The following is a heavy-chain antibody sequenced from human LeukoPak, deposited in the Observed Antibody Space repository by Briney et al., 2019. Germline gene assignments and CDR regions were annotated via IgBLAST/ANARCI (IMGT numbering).Heavy chain of an antibody. CDR1: GFSFSTYW. V-gene: IGHV3-7*03. J-gene: IGHJ6*02. D-gene: IGHD6-19*01. Sequence: GGSLRLSCAASGFSFSTYWMSWVRQAPGKGLQWVANIKQDGSEKNYVDSVKGRFTISRDNSKNTLYVQVNTLRAEDTAVYYCAKQGSGWPYYYYNMDVWGQGTTVTVSS. CDR2: IKQDGSEK. CDR3: AKQGSGWPYYYYNMDV.